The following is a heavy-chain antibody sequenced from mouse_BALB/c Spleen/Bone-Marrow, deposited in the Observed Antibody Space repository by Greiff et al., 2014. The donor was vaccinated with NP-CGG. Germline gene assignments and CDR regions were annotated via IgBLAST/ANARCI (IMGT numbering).Heavy chain of an antibody. V-gene: IGHV2-9*02. J-gene: IGHJ4*01. D-gene: IGHD1-2*01. Sequence: VQGVESGPGLVAPSQSLSITCTVSGFSLANYGVHWVRQPPGKGLEWLGVIWADGSTNYNSALMSRLSISKDNSKSQVFFKMNSLQTDDTAMYYCARITTATGAMDYWGQGTSVTVSS. CDR3: ARITTATGAMDY. CDR2: IWADGST. CDR1: GFSLANYG.